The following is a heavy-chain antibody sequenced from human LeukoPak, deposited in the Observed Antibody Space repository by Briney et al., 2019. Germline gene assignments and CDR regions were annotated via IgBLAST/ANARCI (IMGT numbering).Heavy chain of an antibody. V-gene: IGHV4-31*03. CDR3: ARDEGFTMVRGVINT. J-gene: IGHJ5*02. Sequence: KASETLSLTCTVSGGSISSGGYYWSWIRQHPGKGLEWIGYIYYSGSTYYNPSLKSRVTISVDTSKNQFSLKLSSVTAADTAVYYCARDEGFTMVRGVINTWGQGTLVTVSS. CDR1: GGSISSGGYY. D-gene: IGHD3-10*01. CDR2: IYYSGST.